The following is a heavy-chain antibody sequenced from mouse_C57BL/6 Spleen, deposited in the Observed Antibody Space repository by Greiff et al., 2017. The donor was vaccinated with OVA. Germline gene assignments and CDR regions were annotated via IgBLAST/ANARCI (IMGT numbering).Heavy chain of an antibody. CDR3: ARVYHSRFFDY. Sequence: EVHLVESEGGLVQPGSSMKLSCTASGFTFSDYYMAWVRQVPEKGLEWVANINYDGSSTYYLDSLKSRFIISRANAKNILYLQMSSLKSEDTATDYCARVYHSRFFDYWGQGTTLTVSS. CDR1: GFTFSDYY. D-gene: IGHD2-12*01. V-gene: IGHV5-16*01. J-gene: IGHJ2*01. CDR2: INYDGSST.